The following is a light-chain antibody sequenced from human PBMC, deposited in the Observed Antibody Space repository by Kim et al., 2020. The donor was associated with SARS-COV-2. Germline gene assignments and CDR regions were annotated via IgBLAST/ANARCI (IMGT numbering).Light chain of an antibody. Sequence: QSALTQPSSVSESPGQSVTISCTGTSSDGGGYNYVSWYQQHPGKAPTLMIYDVSKRPSGVPDRFSGSKSGNTASLTISGLQAEDEADYYCCSYAGTYTVFGGGTKVTVL. CDR2: DVS. J-gene: IGLJ2*01. V-gene: IGLV2-11*01. CDR1: SSDGGGYNY. CDR3: CSYAGTYTV.